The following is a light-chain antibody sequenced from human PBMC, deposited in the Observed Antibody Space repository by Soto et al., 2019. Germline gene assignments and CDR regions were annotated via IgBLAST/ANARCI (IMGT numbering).Light chain of an antibody. V-gene: IGKV3-15*01. CDR2: GAS. CDR3: QQYNNWPPVT. Sequence: EIVMTQSPATLSVSPGERATRSCRASQSVSTNLAWYQQKPGQAPRLLIYGASTSATGFPARFSGSGSGTEFNLTISSLQSEDFAVYYCQQYNNWPPVTFGPGTKVDI. CDR1: QSVSTN. J-gene: IGKJ3*01.